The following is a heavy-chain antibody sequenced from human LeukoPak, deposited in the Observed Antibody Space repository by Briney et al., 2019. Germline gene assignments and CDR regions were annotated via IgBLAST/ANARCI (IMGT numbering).Heavy chain of an antibody. CDR3: AKDINPRGYYGSGRKIVGYFQH. J-gene: IGHJ1*01. CDR2: ISWNSGSI. CDR1: GFSFISYG. V-gene: IGHV3-9*01. D-gene: IGHD3-10*01. Sequence: PGGSLRLSCAASGFSFISYGMHWLRQPPGKGLEWVSGISWNSGSIGYADSVKGRFTISRDNAKNSLYLQMNSLRAEDTALYYCAKDINPRGYYGSGRKIVGYFQHWGQGTLVTVSS.